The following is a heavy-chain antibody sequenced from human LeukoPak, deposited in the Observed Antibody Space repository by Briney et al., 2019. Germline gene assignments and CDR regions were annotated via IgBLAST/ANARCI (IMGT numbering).Heavy chain of an antibody. CDR1: GGSVSNSNYY. CDR2: IYCSGST. V-gene: IGHV4-39*01. CDR3: ARQRGYCSGGSCYGMFDY. D-gene: IGHD2-15*01. Sequence: SETLSLTCTVSGGSVSNSNYYCGWVRQPPGKGLEWIGSIYCSGSTYYNPSLKSRVTISVDTSKNQFSLKLSSVTAADTAVYYCARQRGYCSGGSCYGMFDYWGQGTLVTVSS. J-gene: IGHJ4*02.